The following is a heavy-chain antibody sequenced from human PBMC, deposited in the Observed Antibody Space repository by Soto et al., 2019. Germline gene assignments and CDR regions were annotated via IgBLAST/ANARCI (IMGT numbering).Heavy chain of an antibody. Sequence: SETLSLTCAVYGGSFSGYYWSWIRQPPGKGLEWIGEINHSGSTSYNPSLKSRVTISVDTSKNQFSLKLSSVTAADTAVYYCARGIAAAASSYYGMDVWGQGTTVTVSS. CDR3: ARGIAAAASSYYGMDV. J-gene: IGHJ6*02. V-gene: IGHV4-34*01. D-gene: IGHD6-13*01. CDR1: GGSFSGYY. CDR2: INHSGST.